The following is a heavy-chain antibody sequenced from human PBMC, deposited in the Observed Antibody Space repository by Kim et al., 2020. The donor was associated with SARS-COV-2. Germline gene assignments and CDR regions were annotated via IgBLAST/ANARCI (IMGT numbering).Heavy chain of an antibody. D-gene: IGHD3-10*01. V-gene: IGHV3-33*01. J-gene: IGHJ4*02. Sequence: YYAGPVKGRFAIARDNSNNTLYLQMNNLRAEDTSGYYCGRSLIYYNSDYWGQGTLVTVSS. CDR3: GRSLIYYNSDY.